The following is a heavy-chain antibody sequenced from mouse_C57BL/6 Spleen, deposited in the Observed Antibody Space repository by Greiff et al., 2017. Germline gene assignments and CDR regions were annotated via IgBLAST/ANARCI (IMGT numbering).Heavy chain of an antibody. CDR1: GYTFTSYG. Sequence: VQLQQSGAELARPGASVKLSCKASGYTFTSYGISWVKQRTGQGLEWIGEIYPRSGNTYYNEKFKGKATLTADKSSSNAYLELRSLTSEDAAVYFCARSHYYGSSPRYFDVWGTGTTVTVSS. CDR2: IYPRSGNT. D-gene: IGHD1-1*01. J-gene: IGHJ1*03. CDR3: ARSHYYGSSPRYFDV. V-gene: IGHV1-81*01.